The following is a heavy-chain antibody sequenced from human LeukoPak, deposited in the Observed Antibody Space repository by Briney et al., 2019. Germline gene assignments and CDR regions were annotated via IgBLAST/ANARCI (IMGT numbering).Heavy chain of an antibody. J-gene: IGHJ5*02. CDR1: GYTFTSYA. CDR2: INAGNGKT. CDR3: ARGRFDP. Sequence: GASVKVSCKASGYTFTSYAMHWVRQAPGQRLEWMGWINAGNGKTKYSQKFQGRVTITRDTSASTAYMELSSLRSEDTAVYYCARGRFDPWGQGTLVTVSS. V-gene: IGHV1-3*01.